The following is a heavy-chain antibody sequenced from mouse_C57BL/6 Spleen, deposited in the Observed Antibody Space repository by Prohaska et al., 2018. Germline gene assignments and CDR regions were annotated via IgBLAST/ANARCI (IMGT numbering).Heavy chain of an antibody. J-gene: IGHJ1*03. CDR2: INPNNGGT. CDR3: ARRVRYFDV. V-gene: IGHV1-18*01. Sequence: HGKSLEWIGDINPNNGGTIYKQKFKSKATLTVDKSSSTAYMELRSLTSEDTAGYYCARRVRYFDVWGTGTTVTVSS.